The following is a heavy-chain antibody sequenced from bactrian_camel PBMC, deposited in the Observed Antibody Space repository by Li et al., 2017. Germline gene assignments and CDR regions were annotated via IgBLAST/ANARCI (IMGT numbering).Heavy chain of an antibody. D-gene: IGHD2*01. CDR1: GFIFSLYA. V-gene: IGHV3S42*01. Sequence: QLVESGGGLVQPGGSLRLSCAASGFIFSLYAMNWVRQAPGKGLEWVSGINNNGGYTTYADSVKGRFTISRDNAKNTLYLQLNSLKTEDTAMYYCAKGRFSYYSPDYDAPPGRGTQVTVS. J-gene: IGHJ4*01. CDR2: INNNGGYT.